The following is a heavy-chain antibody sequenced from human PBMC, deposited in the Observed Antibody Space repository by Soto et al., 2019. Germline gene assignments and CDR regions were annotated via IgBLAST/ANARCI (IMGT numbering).Heavy chain of an antibody. Sequence: SETLSLTCTISGGSISSYYWSWIRQPPGKGLEWIGYVYYSGSTNYNPSLKSRVTISVDTSKNQFSLRLSSVTTADTAVYYCASYANYNHYWGQGTLVTVSS. CDR1: GGSISSYY. D-gene: IGHD1-1*01. V-gene: IGHV4-59*01. CDR2: VYYSGST. J-gene: IGHJ4*02. CDR3: ASYANYNHY.